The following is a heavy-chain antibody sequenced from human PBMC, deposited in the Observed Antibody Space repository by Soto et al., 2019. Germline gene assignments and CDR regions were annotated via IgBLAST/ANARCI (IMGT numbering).Heavy chain of an antibody. V-gene: IGHV3-74*01. CDR1: GFPFSSYW. CDR2: IKSDGSGT. J-gene: IGHJ1*01. Sequence: EVQLVESGGGLVQPGESLTLSCAASGFPFSSYWMHWVRQAPGKGLVWVSRIKSDGSGTYYADSVQDRFTISRDNARNTLYLQMNSLRVEDTAVYFCARGDGDRYVGNGYLVRHWRQGTLVTVSS. D-gene: IGHD5-18*01. CDR3: ARGDGDRYVGNGYLVRH.